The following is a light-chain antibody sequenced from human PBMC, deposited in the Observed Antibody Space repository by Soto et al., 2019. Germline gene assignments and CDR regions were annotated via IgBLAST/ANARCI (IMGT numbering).Light chain of an antibody. CDR2: GAS. Sequence: EIVLTQSPGTLSLSPGDGATLSCRARQSVSSSYLAWYQQKPGQAPRLLIYGASSRATGIPDRFSGSGSGTDFTLTISRLEPEDFAVYYCQQYGSSPETFGQGTKVDI. V-gene: IGKV3-20*01. CDR1: QSVSSSY. J-gene: IGKJ1*01. CDR3: QQYGSSPET.